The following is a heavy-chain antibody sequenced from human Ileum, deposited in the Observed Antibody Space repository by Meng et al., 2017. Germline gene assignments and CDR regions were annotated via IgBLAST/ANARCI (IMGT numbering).Heavy chain of an antibody. CDR3: ARDRIPFHFDY. J-gene: IGHJ4*02. V-gene: IGHV3-74*01. CDR2: INSDGSST. CDR1: GLTFSSYW. Sequence: GEFLKILCAASGLTFSSYWIHWVRQAPGKGLVWVSRINSDGSSTSYADSVKGRFTISRDNAKNTLYLQMNSLRAEDTVVYYCARDRIPFHFDYWGQGTLVTVSS.